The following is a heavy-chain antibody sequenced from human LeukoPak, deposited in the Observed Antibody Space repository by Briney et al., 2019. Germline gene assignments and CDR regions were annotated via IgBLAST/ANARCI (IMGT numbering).Heavy chain of an antibody. CDR2: IYYRGST. Sequence: NPSETLSLTCTVSGGSISSYYWSWIRQPPGKGLEWIGYIYYRGSTNYNLSLKSRVTISVDTSKNQFSLKLSSVTAADTAVYYCARVFGYCSGGSCDNYFDYWGQGTLVTVSS. CDR1: GGSISSYY. J-gene: IGHJ4*02. V-gene: IGHV4-59*01. CDR3: ARVFGYCSGGSCDNYFDY. D-gene: IGHD2-15*01.